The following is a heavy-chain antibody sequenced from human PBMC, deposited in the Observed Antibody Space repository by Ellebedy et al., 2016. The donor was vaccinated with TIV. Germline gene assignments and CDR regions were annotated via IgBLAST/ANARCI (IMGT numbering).Heavy chain of an antibody. CDR3: AKAVEGDSYYYGMDV. CDR2: ISWNSGRV. V-gene: IGHV3-9*01. CDR1: GFAFDDYA. J-gene: IGHJ6*02. D-gene: IGHD5-24*01. Sequence: SLKISCAASGFAFDDYAMHWVRQAPGKGLEWVSGISWNSGRVDYADSVKGRFTISRDSAKNSLSLQMSSLRPEDTALYYCAKAVEGDSYYYGMDVWGQGTTVTVSS.